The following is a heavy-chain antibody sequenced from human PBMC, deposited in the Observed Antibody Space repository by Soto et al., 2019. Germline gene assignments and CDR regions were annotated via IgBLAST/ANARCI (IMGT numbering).Heavy chain of an antibody. D-gene: IGHD5-18*01. CDR1: GDSVSSNSAA. CDR2: TYYRSKWYN. Sequence: QVPLQQSGPGLVKPSQTLSLTCAISGDSVSSNSAAWNWIRQSPSRGLEWLGRTYYRSKWYNDYAVSVKSRIATNPDTSKNQFSLQLNSVTLEDTAVYYCAKHVDTAMAFDYWGQGTLVTVSS. CDR3: AKHVDTAMAFDY. V-gene: IGHV6-1*01. J-gene: IGHJ4*02.